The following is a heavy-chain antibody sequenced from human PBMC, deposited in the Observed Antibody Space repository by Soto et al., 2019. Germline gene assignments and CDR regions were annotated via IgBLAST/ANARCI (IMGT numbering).Heavy chain of an antibody. CDR3: AGRSGSSDY. D-gene: IGHD3-10*01. CDR1: GFTFSNYT. V-gene: IGHV3-30*04. J-gene: IGHJ4*02. Sequence: GGSLRLSCAASGFTFSNYTMHWVRQAPGKGLEWVALISYDEIDKYYADAVKGRFTISRDNSKNTLYLQMDSLRAEDTAVYYCAGRSGSSDYWGQGTLVTVSS. CDR2: ISYDEIDK.